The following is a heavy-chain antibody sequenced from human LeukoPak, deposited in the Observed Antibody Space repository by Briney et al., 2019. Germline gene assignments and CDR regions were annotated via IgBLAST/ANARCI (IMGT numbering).Heavy chain of an antibody. CDR3: AGSSGFHPFDY. D-gene: IGHD3-22*01. Sequence: GRSLRLSCAASGFTFSTYGMHWVRQAPGKGLEWVALIWYDGSNKYYRDSVKGRFTISRDNSKNTLYLQMNSLRAEDTAVYYCAGSSGFHPFDYWGQGTLVTVSS. CDR1: GFTFSTYG. CDR2: IWYDGSNK. V-gene: IGHV3-33*01. J-gene: IGHJ4*02.